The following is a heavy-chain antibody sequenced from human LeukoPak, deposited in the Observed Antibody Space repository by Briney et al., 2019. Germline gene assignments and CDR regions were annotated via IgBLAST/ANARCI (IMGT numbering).Heavy chain of an antibody. CDR2: IHSGGIGT. CDR3: ARGGVGCFDY. CDR1: GFTFSSYW. J-gene: IGHJ4*02. V-gene: IGHV3-74*01. Sequence: GGSLRLSCATSGFTFSSYWMHWVRQAPGKGLVWVARIHSGGIGTTYADPVKGRFTISRDHAKNTVSLQMNSLRAEDTAVYYCARGGVGCFDYWGQGTLVSVSS. D-gene: IGHD3-16*01.